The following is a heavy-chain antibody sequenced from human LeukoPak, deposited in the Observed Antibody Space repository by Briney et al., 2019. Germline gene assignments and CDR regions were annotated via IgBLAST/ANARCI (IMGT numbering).Heavy chain of an antibody. CDR3: ATGEIYGGYGGDYFDY. Sequence: ASVEVSCKVSGYTLTELSMHWVRQAPGKGLEWMGGFDPEDGETIYAQKFQGRVTMTEDTSTDTAYMELSSLRSEDTAVYYCATGEIYGGYGGDYFDYWGQGTLVTVSS. CDR1: GYTLTELS. J-gene: IGHJ4*02. CDR2: FDPEDGET. V-gene: IGHV1-24*01. D-gene: IGHD5-12*01.